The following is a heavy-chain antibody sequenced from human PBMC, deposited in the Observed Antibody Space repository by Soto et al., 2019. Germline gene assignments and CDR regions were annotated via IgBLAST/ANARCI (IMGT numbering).Heavy chain of an antibody. CDR1: GFRIDNFW. J-gene: IGHJ4*02. CDR2: IYPRDSDT. CDR3: ARLTYNWDDGGCDY. V-gene: IGHV5-51*01. D-gene: IGHD1-1*01. Sequence: PGESLKISCQTSGFRIDNFWIGWVRQMPGKGLEWMGVIYPRDSDTRYSPSFQGQVSMSADMSIKTVYLQWKSLKVSDTAMYFCARLTYNWDDGGCDYWGQGSLVTVSS.